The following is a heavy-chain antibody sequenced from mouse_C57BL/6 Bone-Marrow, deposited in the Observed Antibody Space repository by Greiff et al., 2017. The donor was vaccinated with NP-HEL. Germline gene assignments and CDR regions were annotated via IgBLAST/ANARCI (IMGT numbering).Heavy chain of an antibody. CDR1: GYTFTSYW. Sequence: VQLQQPGADLVKPGASVKLSCKASGYTFTSYWMHWVKQRPGRGLEWIGRIDPNSGGTKFNEKFKTKATLTVDKSSSTAYMQLSSLTSEDAAVCSCARDYYGSRGWYFDVWGTGTTVTVSA. CDR3: ARDYYGSRGWYFDV. V-gene: IGHV1-72*01. J-gene: IGHJ1*03. D-gene: IGHD1-1*01. CDR2: IDPNSGGT.